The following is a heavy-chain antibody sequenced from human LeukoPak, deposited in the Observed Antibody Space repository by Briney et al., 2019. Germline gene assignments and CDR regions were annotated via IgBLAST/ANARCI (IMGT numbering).Heavy chain of an antibody. V-gene: IGHV1-24*01. CDR1: GYTLTELS. D-gene: IGHD3-10*01. CDR2: FDPEDGET. CDR3: ATLPYYGSGSGAPAHWFDS. J-gene: IGHJ5*01. Sequence: ASVKVSCKVSGYTLTELSMHWVRQAPGKGLEWMGGFDPEDGETIYAQKFQGRVTMTEDTSTDTAYMELSSLRSEDTAVYYCATLPYYGSGSGAPAHWFDSWGQGTLVTVSS.